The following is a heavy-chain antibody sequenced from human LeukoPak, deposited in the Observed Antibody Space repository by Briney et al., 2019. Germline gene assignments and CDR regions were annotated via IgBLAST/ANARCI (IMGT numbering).Heavy chain of an antibody. CDR2: IIPIFGTA. Sequence: SVKVSCKASGGTFSSYAISWVRQAPGQGLEWMGGIIPIFGTANYAQKFQGRVTITADESTSTAYMELSSLRSEDTAVYYCAKGGTGDCSSSSCLYYFHCWGQGTLVTVSS. CDR1: GGTFSSYA. D-gene: IGHD2-2*01. J-gene: IGHJ4*02. CDR3: AKGGTGDCSSSSCLYYFHC. V-gene: IGHV1-69*13.